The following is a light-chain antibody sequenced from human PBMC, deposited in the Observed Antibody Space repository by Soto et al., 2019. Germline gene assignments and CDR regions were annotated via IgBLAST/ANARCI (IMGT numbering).Light chain of an antibody. Sequence: QSVLTQPPSVSAAPGQKVTISCSGSSSNIGNNYVSWYQQLPGTAPKLLIYDNNNRPSGIPDRFSGSQSGTSATLGITGLQTGDEADYYYGTWDTRLGAVVFGGGTQLTVL. CDR2: DNN. CDR1: SSNIGNNY. V-gene: IGLV1-51*01. CDR3: GTWDTRLGAVV. J-gene: IGLJ2*01.